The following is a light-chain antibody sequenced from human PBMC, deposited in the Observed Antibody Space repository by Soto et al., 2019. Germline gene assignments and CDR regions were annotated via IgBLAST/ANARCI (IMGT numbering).Light chain of an antibody. CDR1: QAITNY. Sequence: DIQMTQSPSSLSASVGDRVTITCRASQAITNYLAWYQQKPGKVPKSLIYAASTLQSGVPSRFSGSGSGTDFTLTISSLQPGVEQCPSGLTFGPGTNVDF. V-gene: IGKV1-27*01. CDR2: AAS. CDR3: LT. J-gene: IGKJ3*01.